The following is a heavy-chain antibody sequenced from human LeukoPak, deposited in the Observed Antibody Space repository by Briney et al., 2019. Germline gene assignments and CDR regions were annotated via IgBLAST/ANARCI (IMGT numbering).Heavy chain of an antibody. CDR2: ISSSSSYI. Sequence: PGGSLRLSCAASGFTFSSYSMNWVRQAPGKGLEWVSSISSSSSYIYYADSVKGRFTISRDNAKNSLHLQMNSLRAEDTAVYYCARVPYYYDSSGYYDYWGQGTLVTVSS. CDR3: ARVPYYYDSSGYYDY. CDR1: GFTFSSYS. J-gene: IGHJ4*02. V-gene: IGHV3-21*01. D-gene: IGHD3-22*01.